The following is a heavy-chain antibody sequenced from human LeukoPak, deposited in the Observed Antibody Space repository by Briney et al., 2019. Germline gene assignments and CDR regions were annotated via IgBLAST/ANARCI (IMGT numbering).Heavy chain of an antibody. V-gene: IGHV1-2*04. D-gene: IGHD3-22*01. CDR2: INPNSGGT. J-gene: IGHJ3*02. CDR3: ARDQYSTYYYDSSGYPPGAFDI. CDR1: GYTFTGYY. Sequence: ASVKVSCKASGYTFTGYYMHWVRQAPGQGLEWMGWINPNSGGTNYAQKFQGWVTMTRDTSISTAYMELSRLRSDDTAVYYCARDQYSTYYYDSSGYPPGAFDIWGQGTMVTVSS.